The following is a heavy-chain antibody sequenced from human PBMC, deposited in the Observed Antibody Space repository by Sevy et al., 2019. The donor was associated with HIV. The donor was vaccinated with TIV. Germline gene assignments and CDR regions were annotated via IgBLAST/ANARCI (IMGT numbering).Heavy chain of an antibody. CDR1: GFTFTTYD. V-gene: IGHV3-13*01. Sequence: GGSLRLSCAASGFTFTTYDIHWVRQGTGKGLEWVSAIGTAGETYYSGSVKGRFTISRENARNSWYLQMNSLRAGDTAVYFCARGSSAVGFDYWGLGTLVTVSS. CDR2: IGTAGET. D-gene: IGHD6-25*01. CDR3: ARGSSAVGFDY. J-gene: IGHJ4*02.